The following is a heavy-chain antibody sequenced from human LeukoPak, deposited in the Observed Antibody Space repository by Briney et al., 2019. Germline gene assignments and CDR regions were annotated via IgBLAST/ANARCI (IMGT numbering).Heavy chain of an antibody. V-gene: IGHV4-59*01. D-gene: IGHD3-9*01. J-gene: IGHJ3*02. CDR3: ARAPYDILTRLGAFDI. CDR1: GGSISSYY. Sequence: SETLSLTCTVSGGSISSYYWSWIRQPPGKGLEGIGDIYYSGSTNYNPSLNSRGSISVDTSKTQFSLKMSSVTAADTAVYYCARAPYDILTRLGAFDIWGQGTMVTVSS. CDR2: IYYSGST.